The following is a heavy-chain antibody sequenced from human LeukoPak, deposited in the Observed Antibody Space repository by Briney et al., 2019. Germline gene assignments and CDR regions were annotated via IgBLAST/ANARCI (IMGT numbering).Heavy chain of an antibody. J-gene: IGHJ4*02. CDR2: TYYRSKWYY. CDR3: ARDPVGGSTIFDY. CDR1: GDSFSSNSAA. Sequence: SQTLSLTCAISGDSFSSNSAAWNWIRQSPSRGLEWLGRTYYRSKWYYDYAVAVKSRISINPDTSKNQFSLQLSSVTPEDTAVYYCARDPVGGSTIFDYWGQGTLVTVSS. V-gene: IGHV6-1*01. D-gene: IGHD1-26*01.